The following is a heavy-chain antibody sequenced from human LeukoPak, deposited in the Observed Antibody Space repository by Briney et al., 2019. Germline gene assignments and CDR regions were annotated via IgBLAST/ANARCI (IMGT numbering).Heavy chain of an antibody. CDR2: ISSSTSYI. V-gene: IGHV3-21*01. CDR3: ATAGYYLPDY. Sequence: PGGSLTLSWAASGFTFSTYSMNWVRHAPGKGLEWVSSISSSTSYIYYADSVKGRFTISRDYAKNSLYLQMNSLRAEDTAVYYCATAGYYLPDYWGQGTLVTVSS. D-gene: IGHD3-22*01. J-gene: IGHJ4*02. CDR1: GFTFSTYS.